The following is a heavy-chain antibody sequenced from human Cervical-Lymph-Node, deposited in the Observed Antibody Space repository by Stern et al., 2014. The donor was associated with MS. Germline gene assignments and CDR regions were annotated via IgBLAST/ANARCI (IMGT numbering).Heavy chain of an antibody. CDR2: IDWDDDK. V-gene: IGHV2-70*01. J-gene: IGHJ4*02. CDR3: ARPRVGGGPYFDY. Sequence: QVTLRESGPALVKPTQTLTLTCTFSGFSLSTSGMCVSWIRQPPGKALEWLALIDWDDDKYYSKYLETRLTISTDNSTNQVGLTMTNMAPVDTATYSCARPRVGGGPYFDYWGRGTLVTVSP. D-gene: IGHD3-16*01. CDR1: GFSLSTSGMC.